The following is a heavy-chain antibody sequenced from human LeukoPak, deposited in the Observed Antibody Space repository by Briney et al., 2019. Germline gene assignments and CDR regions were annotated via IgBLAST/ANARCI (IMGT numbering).Heavy chain of an antibody. CDR2: IIPIFGTA. V-gene: IGHV1-69*05. CDR1: GGTFSSYA. J-gene: IGHJ5*02. CDR3: ARVREYYDSSGYYWGYNWFDP. D-gene: IGHD3-22*01. Sequence: SVKVSCKASGGTFSSYAISWVRQAPGQGLEWMGGIIPIFGTANYAQKFQGRVTITTDESTSTAYMELSSLRSEDTAVYYCARVREYYDSSGYYWGYNWFDPWGQGTLVTVSS.